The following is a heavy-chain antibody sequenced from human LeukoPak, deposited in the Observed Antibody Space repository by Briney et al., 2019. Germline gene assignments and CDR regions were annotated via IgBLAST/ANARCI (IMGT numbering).Heavy chain of an antibody. D-gene: IGHD3-10*01. J-gene: IGHJ6*02. CDR1: GGSISSSNW. V-gene: IGHV4-4*02. CDR3: ARQGGTMVRGVINYYYYGMDV. CDR2: IYHSGST. Sequence: PSGTLSLTCAVSGGSISSSNWWSWVRQPPGKGLEWIGEIYHSGSTNYNPSLKSRVTISVDKSKNQFSLKLSSVTAADTAVYYCARQGGTMVRGVINYYYYGMDVWGQGTTVTVSS.